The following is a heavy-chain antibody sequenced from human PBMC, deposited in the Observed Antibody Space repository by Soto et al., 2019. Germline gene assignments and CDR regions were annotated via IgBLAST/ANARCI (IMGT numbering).Heavy chain of an antibody. CDR1: GDSVSSNSAA. D-gene: IGHD3-22*01. CDR2: TYYRSKWYN. CDR3: ARDVDDSSGYYYRYFQH. J-gene: IGHJ1*01. V-gene: IGHV6-1*01. Sequence: SQTLSLTCAISGDSVSSNSAAWNWIRQSPSRGLEWLGRTYYRSKWYNDYAVPVKSRITINPDTSKNQFSLQLNSVTPEDTAVYYCARDVDDSSGYYYRYFQHWGQGTLVTVSS.